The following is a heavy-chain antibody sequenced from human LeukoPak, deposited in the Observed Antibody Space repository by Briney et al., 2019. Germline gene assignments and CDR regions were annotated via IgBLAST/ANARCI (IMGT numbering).Heavy chain of an antibody. CDR3: ARNGDYEDYYKYYMDV. V-gene: IGHV3-64*01. CDR2: ISSNGGST. J-gene: IGHJ6*03. CDR1: RFTFSSYA. Sequence: GGSLRLSCAASRFTFSSYAMHWVRQAPGKGLEYVSGISSNGGSTYYANSVKGRFTISRDNSKNTLYLQMGSLRAEDMAVYYCARNGDYEDYYKYYMDVWGKGTTVTVPS. D-gene: IGHD4-17*01.